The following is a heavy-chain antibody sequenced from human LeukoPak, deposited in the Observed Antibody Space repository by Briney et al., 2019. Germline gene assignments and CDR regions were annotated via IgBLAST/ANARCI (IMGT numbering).Heavy chain of an antibody. D-gene: IGHD1-1*01. CDR3: ARHERGAENLDC. J-gene: IGHJ4*02. CDR1: GASISNYY. CDR2: VSYSGRT. V-gene: IGHV4-59*08. Sequence: PSETLSLTCTVSGASISNYYWSWIRQPPGKGLECIGYVSYSGRTNHNPSLKSRVTISADTSKNQFSLKLTSVTAADTAVYYCARHERGAENLDCWGLGTLVTVSS.